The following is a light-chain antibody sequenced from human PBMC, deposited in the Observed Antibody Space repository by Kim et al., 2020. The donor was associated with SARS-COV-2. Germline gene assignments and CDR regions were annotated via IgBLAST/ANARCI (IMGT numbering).Light chain of an antibody. CDR1: SGSIASNQ. CDR3: QTYDSSARV. Sequence: KTVNISCTRSSGSIASNQVQWYQQSPGSSPSTVIYEDKHRPSAVPDRFSGSIDSSSNSTPLTISALTTEDEADYSCQTYDSSARVFGGGTQLTVL. V-gene: IGLV6-57*01. J-gene: IGLJ3*02. CDR2: EDK.